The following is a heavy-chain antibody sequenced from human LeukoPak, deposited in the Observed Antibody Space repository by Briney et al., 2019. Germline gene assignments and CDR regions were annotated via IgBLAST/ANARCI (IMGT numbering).Heavy chain of an antibody. CDR1: GFTLSMDW. J-gene: IGHJ3*02. V-gene: IGHV3-30-3*01. Sequence: GGSLRLSCAATGFTLSMDWMHWVRQAPGKGLEWVAVISYDGSNIYYADSVNGRFTISRDNSKNTLYLQMNSLRAEDTAVYYCARVRDGYTTGAFDIWGQGTMVTVSS. D-gene: IGHD5-24*01. CDR2: ISYDGSNI. CDR3: ARVRDGYTTGAFDI.